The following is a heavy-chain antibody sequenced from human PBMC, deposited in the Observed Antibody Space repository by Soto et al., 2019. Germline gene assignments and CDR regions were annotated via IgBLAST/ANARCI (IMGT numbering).Heavy chain of an antibody. Sequence: QAQVVQSGAEVRKPGSSVKLSCKASEVTFNSYAIAWVRHAPGQGLEWMGGIIPYYNTLNYAQKFQDRVTITADDSTNTVYMELSSLRSDDTAVYFCARGASRWYPYFFDSWAQGTLVTVSS. V-gene: IGHV1-69*01. CDR2: IIPYYNTL. CDR1: EVTFNSYA. CDR3: ARGASRWYPYFFDS. J-gene: IGHJ4*02. D-gene: IGHD6-13*01.